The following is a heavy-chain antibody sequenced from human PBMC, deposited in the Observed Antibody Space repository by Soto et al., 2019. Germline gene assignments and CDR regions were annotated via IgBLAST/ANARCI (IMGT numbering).Heavy chain of an antibody. Sequence: PSETLSLTCAVSGGSISSVNWWSWVRQSPGKGLEWIGEMYHSGSTNYNPSLRGRVTISVDKSNNQFSLKMTSVTAADTAVYYCAPLAPRIEGPALLIPPWTRGTLVTVSS. CDR3: APLAPRIEGPALLIPP. CDR1: GGSISSVNW. V-gene: IGHV4-4*02. CDR2: MYHSGST. J-gene: IGHJ5*02. D-gene: IGHD2-15*01.